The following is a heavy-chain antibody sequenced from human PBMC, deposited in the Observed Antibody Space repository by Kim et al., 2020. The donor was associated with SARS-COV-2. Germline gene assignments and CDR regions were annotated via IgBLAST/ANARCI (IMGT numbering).Heavy chain of an antibody. CDR3: TTGLSGYSYGYPYYYGMDV. Sequence: RFTIARDESKNTLYLQMNSLKTEDTAVYYCTTGLSGYSYGYPYYYGMDVWGQGTTVTVSS. D-gene: IGHD5-18*01. J-gene: IGHJ6*02. V-gene: IGHV3-15*01.